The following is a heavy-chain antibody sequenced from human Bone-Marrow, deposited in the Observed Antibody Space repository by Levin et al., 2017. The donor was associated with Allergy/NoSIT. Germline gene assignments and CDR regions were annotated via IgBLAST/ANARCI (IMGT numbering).Heavy chain of an antibody. CDR2: MFAGGAA. CDR1: GGSINNTNHY. V-gene: IGHV4-61*02. D-gene: IGHD6-13*01. Sequence: ASQTLSLTCTVSGGSINNTNHYWSWIRQPAGKGLEWIGRMFAGGAATYNRSLRSRVTISIDTSKNQFSLKLTSVTAADTAVYYYARDETFNSWHTGWFDPWGQGTLVTVSS. J-gene: IGHJ5*02. CDR3: ARDETFNSWHTGWFDP.